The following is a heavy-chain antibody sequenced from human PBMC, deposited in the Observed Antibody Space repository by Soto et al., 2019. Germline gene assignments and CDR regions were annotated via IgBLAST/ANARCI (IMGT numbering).Heavy chain of an antibody. D-gene: IGHD1-26*01. J-gene: IGHJ4*02. CDR3: ARESGNSYEGYYSDL. CDR1: GFTFSSYW. CDR2: INSDGSST. Sequence: GGSLRLSCAASGFTFSSYWMHWVRQAPGKGLVWVSRINSDGSSTSYADSVKGRFTISRDDAENSLHLQMNSLRGEDTAVYYSARESGNSYEGYYSDLWGQGVLVTVSS. V-gene: IGHV3-74*01.